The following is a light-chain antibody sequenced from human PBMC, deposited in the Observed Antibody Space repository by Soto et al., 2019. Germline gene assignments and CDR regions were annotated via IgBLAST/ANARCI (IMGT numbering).Light chain of an antibody. J-gene: IGLJ3*02. CDR1: SSDVGSYSY. V-gene: IGLV2-8*01. CDR3: ICYTSSKNWV. Sequence: QSALTQPPSVSGSPGQSVTISCTGTSSDVGSYSYVSWYQQHPGKAPKLMLYVVSNRPSGVSDRFSGSKSGNTASLTVSGLQAEDEADYYCICYTSSKNWVFGGGTKLTVL. CDR2: VVS.